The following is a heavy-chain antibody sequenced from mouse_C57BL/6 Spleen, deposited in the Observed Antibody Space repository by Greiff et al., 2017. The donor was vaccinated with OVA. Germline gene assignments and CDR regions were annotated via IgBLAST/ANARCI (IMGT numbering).Heavy chain of an antibody. CDR2: FYPGSGSI. CDR1: GYTFTEYT. V-gene: IGHV1-62-2*01. D-gene: IGHD2-10*02. J-gene: IGHJ2*01. CDR3: ARHEEEEYGNYLYLDY. Sequence: VQLQESGAELVKPGASVKLSCKASGYTFTEYTIHWVKQRSGQGLEWIGWFYPGSGSIKYNEKFKDKATLTADKSSSTVYMELSRLTSEDSAVYFCARHEEEEYGNYLYLDYWGQGTTLTVSS.